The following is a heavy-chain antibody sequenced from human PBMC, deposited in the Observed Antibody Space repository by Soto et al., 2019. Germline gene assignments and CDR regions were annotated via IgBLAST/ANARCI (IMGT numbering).Heavy chain of an antibody. CDR3: ARVPDY. CDR2: MFYSGGT. V-gene: IGHV4-30-4*01. D-gene: IGHD2-2*01. Sequence: PSETLSLTCTVSGYSVSSCDYYWTWICKPAGKGLEYIGYMFYSGGTYSSPSLKSRLSMSLDTSKNQFSLKLTSVTAADTAVYYCARVPDYWGQGILVTVSS. CDR1: GYSVSSCDYY. J-gene: IGHJ4*02.